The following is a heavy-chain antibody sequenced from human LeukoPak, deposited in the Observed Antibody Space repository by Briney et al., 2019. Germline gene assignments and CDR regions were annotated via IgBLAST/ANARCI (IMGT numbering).Heavy chain of an antibody. CDR2: ISAYNGNT. Sequence: GASVKVSCKASGYTFTSYGISWVRQAPGQGLEWMGWISAYNGNTNYAQKLQGRVTMTTDTSTSTAYMELRGLRSDDTAVYYCARDDRMITFGGVAVSSYWGQGTLVTVSS. CDR1: GYTFTSYG. CDR3: ARDDRMITFGGVAVSSY. D-gene: IGHD3-16*02. V-gene: IGHV1-18*01. J-gene: IGHJ4*02.